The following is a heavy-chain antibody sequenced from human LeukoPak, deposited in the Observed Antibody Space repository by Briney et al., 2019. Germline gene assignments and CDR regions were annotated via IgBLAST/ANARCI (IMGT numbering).Heavy chain of an antibody. V-gene: IGHV4-59*10. Sequence: SETLSLTCAVYGGSLSGYYWSWIRQPAGKGLGWIGRTHTSGSTNYNPSLKSRVTISADTSKNQFSLKLSSVTAADTAMYYCARVIDDYSLMNWGQGTLVTVSS. J-gene: IGHJ4*02. CDR1: GGSLSGYY. D-gene: IGHD4-11*01. CDR2: THTSGST. CDR3: ARVIDDYSLMN.